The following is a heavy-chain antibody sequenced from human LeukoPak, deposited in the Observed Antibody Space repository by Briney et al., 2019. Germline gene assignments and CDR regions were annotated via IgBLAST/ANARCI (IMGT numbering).Heavy chain of an antibody. CDR2: ISGSGANT. CDR1: GFTFSSYG. V-gene: IGHV3-23*01. Sequence: PGGSLRLSCAASGFTFSSYGMGWVRQAPGKGLEWVSAISGSGANTYHADSVKGRFTISRDNAKNSLYLQMNSLRAEDTALYHCARGKTTVPKGSAFDIWGQGTMVTVSS. J-gene: IGHJ3*02. CDR3: ARGKTTVPKGSAFDI. D-gene: IGHD4-17*01.